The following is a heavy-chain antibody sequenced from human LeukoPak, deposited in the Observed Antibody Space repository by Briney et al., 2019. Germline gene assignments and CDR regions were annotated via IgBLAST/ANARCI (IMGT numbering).Heavy chain of an antibody. CDR3: ARDGLGYCSSTSCPRGFDY. CDR1: GFTFSDYY. J-gene: IGHJ4*02. V-gene: IGHV3-11*01. Sequence: PGGSLRLSCAASGFTFSDYYMSWIRQAPGKGLEWVSYISSSGSTIYYADSVKGRFTISRDNAKNSLYLQMNSLRAEDTAVYCCARDGLGYCSSTSCPRGFDYWGQGTLVTVSS. CDR2: ISSSGSTI. D-gene: IGHD2-2*01.